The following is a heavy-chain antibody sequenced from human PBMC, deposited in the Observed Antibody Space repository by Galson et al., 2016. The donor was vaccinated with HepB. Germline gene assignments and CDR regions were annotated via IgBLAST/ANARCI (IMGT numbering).Heavy chain of an antibody. D-gene: IGHD5-24*01. V-gene: IGHV3-9*01. CDR3: AKVGDGYNAYDFDY. CDR2: ISWNSGTK. Sequence: SLRLSCAGSGFTFDEYAMHWVRQAPGKGLEWVSGISWNSGTKDYAVSVKGRFAISRDNAKSPLYLQMNSLRAEDTALYYCAKVGDGYNAYDFDYWGPGTLVTVSS. CDR1: GFTFDEYA. J-gene: IGHJ4*02.